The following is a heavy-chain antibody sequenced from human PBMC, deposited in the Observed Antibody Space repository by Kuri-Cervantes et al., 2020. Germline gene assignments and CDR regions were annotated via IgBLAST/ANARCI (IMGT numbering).Heavy chain of an antibody. D-gene: IGHD3-10*01. J-gene: IGHJ4*02. CDR3: ARDTRWFGELLFVY. V-gene: IGHV3-53*05. CDR2: IYSGGST. CDR1: GFTVSSNY. Sequence: GESLKISCAASGFTVSSNYMSWVRQAPGKGLEWVSAIYSGGSTYYADSVKGRFTISRDNSKNTLYLQMGSLRAEDMAVYYCARDTRWFGELLFVYWGQGTLVTVSS.